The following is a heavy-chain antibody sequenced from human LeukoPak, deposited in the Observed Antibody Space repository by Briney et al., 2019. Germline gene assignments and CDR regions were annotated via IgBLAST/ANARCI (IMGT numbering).Heavy chain of an antibody. CDR3: AREVAAAEDYYYYMDV. Sequence: PSETLSLTCAVYGGSFSGYYWSWIRQPPGKGLEWIGEINHSGSTNYNPSLKSRVTVSVDTSKNQFSLQLNSVTPEDTAVYYCAREVAAAEDYYYYMDVWGKGTTVTVSS. CDR1: GGSFSGYY. V-gene: IGHV4-34*01. D-gene: IGHD6-13*01. CDR2: INHSGST. J-gene: IGHJ6*03.